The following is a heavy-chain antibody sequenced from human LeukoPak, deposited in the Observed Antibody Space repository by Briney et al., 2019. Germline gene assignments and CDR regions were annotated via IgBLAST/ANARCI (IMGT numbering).Heavy chain of an antibody. CDR3: ARVYSNYDYYMDV. CDR1: GGTFSSYA. D-gene: IGHD4-11*01. Sequence: ASVKVSCKASGGTFSSYAISWVRPAPGRGLEWMGGLNPIFGTAIHAQKVQDRVTITTDESTSTVYMDLSSLKSEDTAVYYCARVYSNYDYYMDVWGKGTTVTVSS. V-gene: IGHV1-69*05. CDR2: LNPIFGTA. J-gene: IGHJ6*03.